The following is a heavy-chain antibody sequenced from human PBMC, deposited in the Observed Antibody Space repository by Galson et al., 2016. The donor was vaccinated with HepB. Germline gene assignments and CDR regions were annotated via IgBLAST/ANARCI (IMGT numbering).Heavy chain of an antibody. CDR1: GFTFSSYS. CDR3: TKEVSGPQPLLGLFDS. J-gene: IGHJ4*02. Sequence: SLRLSCAASGFTFSSYSMNWVRQAPGKGLEWVAFISYNAGTIYYGDSVKGRFTISRDNSKNSLYLQMNSLRAEDTAVYYCTKEVSGPQPLLGLFDSWGQGTLVTVSS. CDR2: ISYNAGTI. D-gene: IGHD1-14*01. V-gene: IGHV3-30*18.